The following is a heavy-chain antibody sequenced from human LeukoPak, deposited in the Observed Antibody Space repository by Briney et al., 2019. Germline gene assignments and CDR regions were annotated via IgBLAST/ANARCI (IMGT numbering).Heavy chain of an antibody. CDR2: INPNSGGT. D-gene: IGHD5-18*01. V-gene: IGHV1-2*02. J-gene: IGHJ4*02. Sequence: VASVKVSCKASGYTFTGYYMHWVRQAPGQGLEWMGWINPNSGGTNYAQKFQGRVTMTRDTSISTAHMELSRLRSDDTAVYYCARDRGYSYGDNFDYWGQGTLVTVSS. CDR3: ARDRGYSYGDNFDY. CDR1: GYTFTGYY.